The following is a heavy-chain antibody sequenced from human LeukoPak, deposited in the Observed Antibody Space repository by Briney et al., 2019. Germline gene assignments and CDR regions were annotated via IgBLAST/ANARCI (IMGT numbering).Heavy chain of an antibody. D-gene: IGHD4-17*01. CDR2: ISGSGCST. CDR1: GFTFSSYA. CDR3: AKGADYGDYYFDY. Sequence: PGGSLRLSCAASGFTFSSYAMSWVRQAPGKGLEWVSAISGSGCSTYYADSVKGRFTISRDNSKNTLYMQMNSLRAEGTAVYYCAKGADYGDYYFDYWGQGTVVTVSS. V-gene: IGHV3-23*01. J-gene: IGHJ4*02.